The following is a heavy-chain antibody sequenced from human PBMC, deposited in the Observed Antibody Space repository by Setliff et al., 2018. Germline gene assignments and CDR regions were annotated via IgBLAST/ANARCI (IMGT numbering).Heavy chain of an antibody. CDR2: IDRTGNR. V-gene: IGHV4-38-2*01. Sequence: SETLSLTCAVSGVSISDGHFWGRIRQPPGKGLEWIGSIDRTGNRYYNSPLRSRVTLSIDMSRNEFSLELGSMTAADTAMYYCARRDEYLQFREFFDFWGQGILVTVS. CDR1: GVSISDGHF. CDR3: ARRDEYLQFREFFDF. D-gene: IGHD3-10*01. J-gene: IGHJ4*02.